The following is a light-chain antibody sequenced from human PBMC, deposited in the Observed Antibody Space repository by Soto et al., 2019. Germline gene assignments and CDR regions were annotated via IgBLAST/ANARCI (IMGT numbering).Light chain of an antibody. CDR1: QSVSSL. CDR3: QQYNDWPIT. Sequence: VMTQSPATLSLSPAERATLSCRASQSVSSLLAWYQQKPGQAPRLLIYRASTRATGVSGRFSGSGSGTEFTLTITSLQSEDFAIYFCQQYNDWPITFGQGTRLEI. V-gene: IGKV3D-15*01. J-gene: IGKJ5*01. CDR2: RAS.